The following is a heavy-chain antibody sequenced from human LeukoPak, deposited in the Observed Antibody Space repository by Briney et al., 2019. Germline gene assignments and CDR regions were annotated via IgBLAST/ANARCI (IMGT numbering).Heavy chain of an antibody. D-gene: IGHD5-24*01. J-gene: IGHJ3*02. V-gene: IGHV1-46*01. CDR2: NSPSGSGT. CDR3: ARVRDGYNDAFDI. Sequence: ASVKVSCKASGYTFTGYYMHWVRQAPGQGLEWMGINSPSGSGTTYAQKFQGRVTMTRDTSTSTVYMELSSLRSEDTAVYYCARVRDGYNDAFDIWGQGTMVTVSS. CDR1: GYTFTGYY.